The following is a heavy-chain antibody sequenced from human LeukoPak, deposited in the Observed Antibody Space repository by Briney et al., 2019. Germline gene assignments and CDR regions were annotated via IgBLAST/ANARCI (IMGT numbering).Heavy chain of an antibody. V-gene: IGHV6-1*01. CDR2: TYYRSKWYN. J-gene: IGHJ3*02. D-gene: IGHD6-13*01. CDR1: RDSLSSNSAA. Sequence: SQTLSLTCAISRDSLSSNSAAWNWIRQSPSRGLEWLGRTYYRSKWYNDYPVSVKSRITINPDTSKNQFSLQLNSVTPEDTAVYYCARESIAAAGRNDAFDIWGQGTMVTVSS. CDR3: ARESIAAAGRNDAFDI.